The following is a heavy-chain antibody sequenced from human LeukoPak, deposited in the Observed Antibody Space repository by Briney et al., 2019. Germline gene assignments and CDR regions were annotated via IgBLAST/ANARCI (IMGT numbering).Heavy chain of an antibody. J-gene: IGHJ3*02. CDR1: GFTFSSYW. Sequence: GGSLRLSCAASGFTFSSYWMSWVRQAPGKGLEWVANIKHDGSEKYYVDSMKGRFTTSTDNATNSMYLQMNSLRAEDTAVYYCARGPARGNAFDIWGQGTMVTVSS. V-gene: IGHV3-7*01. D-gene: IGHD3-10*01. CDR2: IKHDGSEK. CDR3: ARGPARGNAFDI.